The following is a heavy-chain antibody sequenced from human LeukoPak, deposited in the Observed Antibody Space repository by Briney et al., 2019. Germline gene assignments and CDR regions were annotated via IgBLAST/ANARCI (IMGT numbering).Heavy chain of an antibody. CDR3: ARQAAQTYDY. CDR1: GGSIGRSSYY. Sequence: PSETLSLTCTVSGGSIGRSSYYWGWIRQPPGKGLEWIGNIYYSGSTSYNPSLKSRVTISVDTSKNQFSLKLSSVTAADTAVYYCARQAAQTYDYWGQGTLVTVSS. J-gene: IGHJ4*02. CDR2: IYYSGST. V-gene: IGHV4-39*01.